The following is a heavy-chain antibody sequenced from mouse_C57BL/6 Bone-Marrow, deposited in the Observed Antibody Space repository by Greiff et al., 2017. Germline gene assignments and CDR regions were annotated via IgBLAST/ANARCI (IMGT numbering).Heavy chain of an antibody. V-gene: IGHV3-6*01. Sequence: EVQLVESGPGLVKPSQSLSLTCSVTGYSITSGYYWNWIRQFPGNKLEWMGYISYDGSNNYNPSLKNRISITRDTSKNQFFRKLNSVTTEDTATYYCASPYYYGSSSLWYFDVWGTGTTVTVSS. J-gene: IGHJ1*03. D-gene: IGHD1-1*01. CDR3: ASPYYYGSSSLWYFDV. CDR2: ISYDGSN. CDR1: GYSITSGYY.